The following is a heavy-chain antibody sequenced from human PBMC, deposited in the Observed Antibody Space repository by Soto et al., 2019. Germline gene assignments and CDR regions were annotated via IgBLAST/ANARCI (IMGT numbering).Heavy chain of an antibody. V-gene: IGHV3-7*04. Sequence: VQRVESGGGVVKPGGSLRLSCVASGFMFSSSWMTLFRQAPGKGLEGVANIKQGGSDKYYVDSVKGRFLISRETDKSSLCLKMDSLTVEDTAVYYGVRSKYGCGFDVWGQGTLVTVSS. CDR2: IKQGGSDK. CDR3: VRSKYGCGFDV. D-gene: IGHD2-15*01. J-gene: IGHJ4*02. CDR1: GFMFSSSW.